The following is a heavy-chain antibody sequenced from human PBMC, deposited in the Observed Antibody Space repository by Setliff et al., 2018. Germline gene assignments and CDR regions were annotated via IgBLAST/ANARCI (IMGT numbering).Heavy chain of an antibody. J-gene: IGHJ4*02. CDR2: INSHSGDT. CDR1: GYTFTGHY. D-gene: IGHD1-1*01. V-gene: IGHV1-2*02. CDR3: ARTGTYRYFDY. Sequence: ASVKVSCKASGYTFTGHYLHWVRQAPGQGLEWMGCINSHSGDTKYAQKFQGRVTMTRDTSISTAFLELSRLTSDDTAVYYCARTGTYRYFDYWGQGTRVTVSS.